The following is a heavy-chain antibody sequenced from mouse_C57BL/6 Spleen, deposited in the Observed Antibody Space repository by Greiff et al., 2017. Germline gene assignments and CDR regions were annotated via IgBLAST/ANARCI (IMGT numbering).Heavy chain of an antibody. D-gene: IGHD2-3*01. J-gene: IGHJ4*01. CDR1: GYTFTEYT. CDR3: ARHEEGLYDGYYYAMDY. V-gene: IGHV1-62-2*01. CDR2: FYPGSGSI. Sequence: QVQLQQSGAELVKPGASVKLSCKASGYTFTEYTIHWVKQRSGQGLEWIGWFYPGSGSIKYNEKFKDKATLTADKSSSTVYMELSRLTSEDSAVYFCARHEEGLYDGYYYAMDYWGQGTSVTVSS.